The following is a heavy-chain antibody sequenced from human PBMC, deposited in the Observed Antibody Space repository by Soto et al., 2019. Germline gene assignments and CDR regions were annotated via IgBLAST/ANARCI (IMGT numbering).Heavy chain of an antibody. J-gene: IGHJ6*02. Sequence: PGGSLRLSCAASGFTFSSYSMNWVRQAPGKXLEWVSYISSSSSTIYYADSVKGRFTISRDNAKNSLYLQMNSLRDEDTAVYYCARDRRIVGATTGYYYGMDVWGQGTTVTVSS. CDR3: ARDRRIVGATTGYYYGMDV. D-gene: IGHD1-26*01. V-gene: IGHV3-48*02. CDR1: GFTFSSYS. CDR2: ISSSSSTI.